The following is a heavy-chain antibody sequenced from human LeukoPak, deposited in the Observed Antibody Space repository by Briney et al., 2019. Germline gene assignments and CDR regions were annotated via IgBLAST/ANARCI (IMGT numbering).Heavy chain of an antibody. J-gene: IGHJ3*02. CDR2: IYYSGST. D-gene: IGHD2-21*02. CDR1: GGSISSYY. V-gene: IGHV4-59*12. CDR3: ARDRLAYCGGDCYSGGAFDI. Sequence: SETLSLTCTVSGGSISSYYWSWIRQPPGKGLEWIGYIYYSGSTNYNPSLKSRVTISVDTSKNQFSLKLSSVTAADTAVYYCARDRLAYCGGDCYSGGAFDIWGQGTMVTVSS.